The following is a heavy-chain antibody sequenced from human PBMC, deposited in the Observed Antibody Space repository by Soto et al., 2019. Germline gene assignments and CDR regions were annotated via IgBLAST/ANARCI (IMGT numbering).Heavy chain of an antibody. D-gene: IGHD5-18*01. CDR1: GGSISSGDYY. CDR3: ANRSYGYTFSDY. V-gene: IGHV4-30-4*01. Sequence: QVQLQEAGPGLVKPSQTLSLTCTVSGGSISSGDYYWRWIRKPPGKGLEWIGYSYYSGSTYYIPSLKSRVTISVGTTKNQFALKLSSVTAADTAVYYCANRSYGYTFSDYWGQGTLVTVSS. CDR2: SYYSGST. J-gene: IGHJ4*02.